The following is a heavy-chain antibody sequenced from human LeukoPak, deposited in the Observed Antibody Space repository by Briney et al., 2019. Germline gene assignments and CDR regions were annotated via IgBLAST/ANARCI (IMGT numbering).Heavy chain of an antibody. J-gene: IGHJ6*03. CDR1: GFTFSSYA. D-gene: IGHD2-21*02. V-gene: IGHV3-23*01. CDR3: TKGALGVTVFTKDYYYYMDV. CDR2: INGSFPST. Sequence: GGSLRLSCAASGFTFSSYAISWVRQTPGKGLEWVSSINGSFPSTYYADSVKGRFTISRDDSKNTLYLQMNSLRAEDTAVYYCTKGALGVTVFTKDYYYYMDVWGKGTTVTISS.